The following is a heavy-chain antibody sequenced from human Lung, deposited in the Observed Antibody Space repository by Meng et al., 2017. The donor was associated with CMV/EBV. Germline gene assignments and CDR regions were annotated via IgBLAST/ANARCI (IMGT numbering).Heavy chain of an antibody. CDR2: INHSGST. V-gene: IGHV4-34*01. D-gene: IGHD3-3*01. CDR3: ARLGGLRFAFWYGMDV. Sequence: SETLSLXXAVYGGSFSGYYWSRIRQPPGKGLEWIGEINHSGSTNYNPSLKSRVTISVDTSKNQFSLKLSSVTAADTAVYYCARLGGLRFAFWYGMDVWGQGTTVTVSS. J-gene: IGHJ6*02. CDR1: GGSFSGYY.